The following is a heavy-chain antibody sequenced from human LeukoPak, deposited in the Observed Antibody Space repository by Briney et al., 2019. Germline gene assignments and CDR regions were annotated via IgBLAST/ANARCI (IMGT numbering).Heavy chain of an antibody. J-gene: IGHJ5*02. CDR3: ARDRGSIAAAGTLNWFDP. Sequence: GGSLRLSCAASGFTFSSYAMPWVRQAPGKGLEWVAVISYDGSNKYYADSVKGRFTISRDNSKNTLYLQMNSLRAEDTAVYYCARDRGSIAAAGTLNWFDPWGQGTLVTVSS. D-gene: IGHD6-13*01. CDR2: ISYDGSNK. V-gene: IGHV3-30-3*01. CDR1: GFTFSSYA.